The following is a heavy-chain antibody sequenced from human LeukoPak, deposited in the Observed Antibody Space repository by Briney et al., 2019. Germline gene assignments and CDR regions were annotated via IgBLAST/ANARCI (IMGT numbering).Heavy chain of an antibody. D-gene: IGHD6-13*01. CDR3: ARDRIAAADYYYYYYMDV. V-gene: IGHV3-20*04. CDR1: GFTFDDYG. J-gene: IGHJ6*03. CDR2: INWNGGST. Sequence: GGSLRLSCAASGFTFDDYGMSWVRQAPGKGLEWVSGINWNGGSTGYADSVKGRFTISRDNAKNSLYLQMNSLRAEDTALYYCARDRIAAADYYYYYYMDVWGKRTTVTVSS.